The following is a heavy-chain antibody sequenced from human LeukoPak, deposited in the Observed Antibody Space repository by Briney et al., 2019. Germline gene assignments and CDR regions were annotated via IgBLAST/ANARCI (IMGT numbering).Heavy chain of an antibody. CDR2: FDPEDGET. V-gene: IGHV1-24*01. J-gene: IGHJ4*02. Sequence: ASVKVSCKVSGYTLTELSMHWVRQAPGKGLEWMGGFDPEDGETIYAQKFQGRVTMTEDTSTDTAYMELSSLRSEDTAVYYCATWAHYYDSSGSPAWGQGTLVTVSS. CDR3: ATWAHYYDSSGSPA. CDR1: GYTLTELS. D-gene: IGHD3-22*01.